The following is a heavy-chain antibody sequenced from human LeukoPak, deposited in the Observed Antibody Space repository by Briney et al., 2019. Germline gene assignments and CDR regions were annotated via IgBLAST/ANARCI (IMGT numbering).Heavy chain of an antibody. CDR3: AREGLYYDYVWGSYPRGNWFDP. V-gene: IGHV4-39*07. Sequence: SETLSLTCTVSGGSISGTSYYWGWIRQPPGKGLEWIGSIYYSGSTYYNPSLKSRVTISVDTSKNQFSLKLSSVTAADTAVYYCAREGLYYDYVWGSYPRGNWFDPWGQGTLVTVSS. CDR2: IYYSGST. J-gene: IGHJ5*02. D-gene: IGHD3-16*02. CDR1: GGSISGTSYY.